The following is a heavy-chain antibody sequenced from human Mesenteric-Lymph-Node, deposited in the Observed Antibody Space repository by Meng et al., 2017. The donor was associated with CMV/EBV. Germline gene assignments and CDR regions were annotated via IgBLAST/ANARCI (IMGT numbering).Heavy chain of an antibody. CDR2: IKSDGSST. CDR1: GFTFSNYW. CDR3: ARVNVGGYSGYDPFDY. V-gene: IGHV3-74*01. Sequence: LSLTCAASGFTFSNYWMYWVRQAPGKGLVWVSRIKSDGSSTSYADSVKGRFTISRDNAKNTLYLQMNSLRAEDTAVYYCARVNVGGYSGYDPFDYWGQGTLVTVSS. D-gene: IGHD5-12*01. J-gene: IGHJ4*02.